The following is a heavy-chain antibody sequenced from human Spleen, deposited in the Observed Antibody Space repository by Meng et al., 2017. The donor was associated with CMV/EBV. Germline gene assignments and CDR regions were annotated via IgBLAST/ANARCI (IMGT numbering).Heavy chain of an antibody. Sequence: TRSLTSAVYSGSLTDYFWSGIRQAPGKGREWIGDISHSGRTNYNPSLKSRVTISVDTSSNQFFLKVTSVTAADTAVYYCARGRTDFDSWGQGTLVTVSS. CDR1: SGSLTDYF. D-gene: IGHD1-1*01. J-gene: IGHJ4*02. V-gene: IGHV4-34*01. CDR2: ISHSGRT. CDR3: ARGRTDFDS.